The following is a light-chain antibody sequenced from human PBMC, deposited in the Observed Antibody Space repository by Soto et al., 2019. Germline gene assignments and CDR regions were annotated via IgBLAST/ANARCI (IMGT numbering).Light chain of an antibody. J-gene: IGKJ4*01. CDR1: QSISSY. CDR3: QQSYSTPLT. CDR2: GAS. V-gene: IGKV1-39*01. Sequence: DIQMTQSPSSLSASVGDRVTITCRASQSISSYLSWYQQKPGKAPNLLIYGASRLQSGVPSRFSGRGSGTDFSLTISSLQPEDFATYYCQQSYSTPLTFGGGTKVEIK.